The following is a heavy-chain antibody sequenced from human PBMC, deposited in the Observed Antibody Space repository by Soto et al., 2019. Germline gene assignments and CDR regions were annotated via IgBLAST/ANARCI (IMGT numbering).Heavy chain of an antibody. D-gene: IGHD4-17*01. CDR1: GGSISSYY. V-gene: IGHV4-59*01. J-gene: IGHJ4*02. CDR2: IYYSGST. Sequence: QVQLQESGPGLVKPSETLSLTCTVSGGSISSYYWSWIRQPPGKGLEWIGYIYYSGSTNYNPSLKSRVTISVDTSKNQFSLKLGSVTAADTAVYYWARVSSGCYGDYPTFDYWGQGTLVTVSS. CDR3: ARVSSGCYGDYPTFDY.